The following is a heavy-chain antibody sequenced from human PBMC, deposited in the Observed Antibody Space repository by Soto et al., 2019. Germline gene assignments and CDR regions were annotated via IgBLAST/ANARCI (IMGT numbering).Heavy chain of an antibody. D-gene: IGHD2-15*01. CDR2: NSGSI. CDR3: AKSRSGATGYNWFDP. J-gene: IGHJ5*02. Sequence: NSGSIGYADSVKGRFTISRDNAKNSLYLQMISLRAEDTALYYCAKSRSGATGYNWFDPWGQGTLVTVSS. V-gene: IGHV3-9*01.